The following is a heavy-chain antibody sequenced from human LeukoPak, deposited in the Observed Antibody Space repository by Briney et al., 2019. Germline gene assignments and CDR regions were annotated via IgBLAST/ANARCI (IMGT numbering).Heavy chain of an antibody. CDR3: AKDRRRITIFGVVTGRGYYFDY. J-gene: IGHJ4*02. D-gene: IGHD3-3*01. CDR2: ISGSGGST. Sequence: AGGSLRLSCAASGFTFSSYAMSWVRQAPGKGLEWVSAISGSGGSTYYADSVKGRFTISRDNSKNTLYLQMNSLRAEDTAVYYCAKDRRRITIFGVVTGRGYYFDYWGQGTLVTVSS. CDR1: GFTFSSYA. V-gene: IGHV3-23*01.